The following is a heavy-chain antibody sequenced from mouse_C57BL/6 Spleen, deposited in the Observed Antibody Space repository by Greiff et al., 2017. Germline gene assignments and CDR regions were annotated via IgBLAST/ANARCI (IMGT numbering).Heavy chain of an antibody. CDR2: IYPGDGDT. CDR3: ARDSSGLAWFAY. V-gene: IGHV1-80*01. CDR1: GYAFSSYW. D-gene: IGHD3-2*02. Sequence: QVQLKESGAELVKPGASVKISCKASGYAFSSYWMNWVKQRPGKGLEWIGQIYPGDGDTNYNGKFKGKATLTADKSSSTAYMQLSSLTSEDSAVYFCARDSSGLAWFAYWGQGTLVTVSA. J-gene: IGHJ3*01.